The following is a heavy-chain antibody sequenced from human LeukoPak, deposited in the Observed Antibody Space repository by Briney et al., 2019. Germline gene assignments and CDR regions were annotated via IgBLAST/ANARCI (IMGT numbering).Heavy chain of an antibody. D-gene: IGHD5-24*01. Sequence: GRSLRLSCAASGFTFSSYAMHWVRQAPGKGLEWVAVISYDGSNKYYADSVKGRFTISRDNSKNTLYLQMSSLRAEDTAVYYCARDFEMATTDYWGQGTLVTVSS. CDR3: ARDFEMATTDY. V-gene: IGHV3-30-3*01. J-gene: IGHJ4*02. CDR1: GFTFSSYA. CDR2: ISYDGSNK.